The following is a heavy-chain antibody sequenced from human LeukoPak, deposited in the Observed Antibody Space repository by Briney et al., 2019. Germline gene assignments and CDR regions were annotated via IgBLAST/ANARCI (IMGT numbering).Heavy chain of an antibody. J-gene: IGHJ4*02. Sequence: GGSLRLSCAASGFTFSNYVMNWVRQAPGKGLEWISSVSESGGSTYYVDSVKGRFTISRDNSKNTLYLQMNSLRAEDTAVYYCARAYCGGDCPFDYWGQGTLVTVSS. D-gene: IGHD2-21*02. CDR1: GFTFSNYV. CDR2: VSESGGST. CDR3: ARAYCGGDCPFDY. V-gene: IGHV3-23*01.